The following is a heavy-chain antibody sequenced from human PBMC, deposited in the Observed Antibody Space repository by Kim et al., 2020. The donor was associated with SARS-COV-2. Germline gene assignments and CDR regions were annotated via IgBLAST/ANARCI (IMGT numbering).Heavy chain of an antibody. D-gene: IGHD6-13*01. Sequence: YAQKFQGRVTITADESTSTAYMELSSLRSEDTAVYYCARVQQLAHDAFDIWGQGTMVTVSS. CDR3: ARVQQLAHDAFDI. J-gene: IGHJ3*02. V-gene: IGHV1-69*01.